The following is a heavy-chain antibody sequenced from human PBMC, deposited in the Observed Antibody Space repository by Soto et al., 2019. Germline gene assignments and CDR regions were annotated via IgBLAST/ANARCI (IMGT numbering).Heavy chain of an antibody. J-gene: IGHJ4*02. D-gene: IGHD6-13*01. V-gene: IGHV3-21*01. Sequence: EVQLVESGGGLVKPGGSLRLSCTASGFTFSSYSMNWVRQAPGKGLEWVSSISSSSSYIYYADSVKGRFTISRDNAKNSLYLQMNSLRAEDTAVYYCARARIAAAGTIPRYYFDYWGQGTLVTVSS. CDR2: ISSSSSYI. CDR1: GFTFSSYS. CDR3: ARARIAAAGTIPRYYFDY.